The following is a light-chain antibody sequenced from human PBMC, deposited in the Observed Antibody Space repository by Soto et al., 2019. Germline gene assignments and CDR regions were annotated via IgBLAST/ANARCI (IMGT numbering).Light chain of an antibody. CDR1: GSIRTN. V-gene: IGKV3-15*01. CDR2: NSF. Sequence: EIVLTQSPATLSVSQGERASLSCRASGSIRTNLAWYQQKPGQAPRLLIYNSFSRATGIPARVSGSGSGTEFTLTISSLQFEDFAGYCCQQYHDWPLTFGGGTKVEIK. CDR3: QQYHDWPLT. J-gene: IGKJ4*01.